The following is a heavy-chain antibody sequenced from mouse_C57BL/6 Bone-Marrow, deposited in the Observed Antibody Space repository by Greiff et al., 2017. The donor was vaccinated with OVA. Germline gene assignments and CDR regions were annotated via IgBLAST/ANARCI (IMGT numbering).Heavy chain of an antibody. CDR3: ARYGGYDHFDY. Sequence: VQLQQSDAELVKPGASVKISCKVSGYTFTDHTIHWMKQRPEQGLEWIGYIYPRDGSTKYNEKFKGKATLTADKSSNTAYMQRNSLTSEDSAVYFFARYGGYDHFDYWGQGTTLTVSS. CDR1: GYTFTDHT. J-gene: IGHJ2*01. CDR2: IYPRDGST. D-gene: IGHD2-2*01. V-gene: IGHV1-78*01.